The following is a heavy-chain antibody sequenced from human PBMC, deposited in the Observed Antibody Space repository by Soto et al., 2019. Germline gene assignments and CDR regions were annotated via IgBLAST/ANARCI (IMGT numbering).Heavy chain of an antibody. CDR3: ARSRESYFETTVYYFEH. D-gene: IGHD3-9*01. CDR1: GFTFSSYA. CDR2: ISYDGVHK. J-gene: IGHJ1*01. V-gene: IGHV3-30-3*01. Sequence: QVQLLESGGGVVQPGRSLRLSCAASGFTFSSYAIHWVRQAPGTGLQWVAVISYDGVHKYYTDSVKGRFTISRDDSKDTLFLDMNNLRTEYTAVYFCARSRESYFETTVYYFEHWCQGTLFTVS.